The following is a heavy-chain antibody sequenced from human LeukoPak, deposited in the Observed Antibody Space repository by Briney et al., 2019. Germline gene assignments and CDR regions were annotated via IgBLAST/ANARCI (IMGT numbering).Heavy chain of an antibody. V-gene: IGHV4-34*01. CDR3: ARGPLDCSSTSCYAENYYYYYYMDV. D-gene: IGHD2-2*01. CDR1: GGSFSGYY. CDR2: INHSGST. J-gene: IGHJ6*03. Sequence: PSETLSLTCAVYGGSFSGYYWSWIRQPPGKGLEWIGEINHSGSTNYNPSLKSRVTISVDTSKNQFSLKLSSVNAADTAVYYCARGPLDCSSTSCYAENYYYYYYMDVWGKGTTVTVSS.